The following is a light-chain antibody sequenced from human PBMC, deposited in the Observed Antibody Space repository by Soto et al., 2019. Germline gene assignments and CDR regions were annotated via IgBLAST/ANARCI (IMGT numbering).Light chain of an antibody. Sequence: MTQSPVTLSVSPGERATLSCRASQFIGSNLAWYQQKPAQPPRLLIYDASTRATGIPARFSGSGSGTEFTLTISSLQSEDFAVYYCQQYNNWPPLTVGGGTKVDIK. CDR1: QFIGSN. J-gene: IGKJ4*01. CDR2: DAS. CDR3: QQYNNWPPLT. V-gene: IGKV3-15*01.